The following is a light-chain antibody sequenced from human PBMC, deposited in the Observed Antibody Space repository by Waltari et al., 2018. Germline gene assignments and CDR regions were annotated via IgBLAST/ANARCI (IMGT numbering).Light chain of an antibody. CDR2: DVT. J-gene: IGLJ2*01. CDR1: GNDVGGYNY. CDR3: SSYASSATVI. V-gene: IGLV2-14*03. Sequence: QSALTQPASVSGSPGQSITISCSGTGNDVGGYNYVSWYQQHPGKVPKLAIYDVTKRPPGVSNRVSGSKSDNAASLTISGLQPEDEADYYCSSYASSATVIFGGGTKLTVL.